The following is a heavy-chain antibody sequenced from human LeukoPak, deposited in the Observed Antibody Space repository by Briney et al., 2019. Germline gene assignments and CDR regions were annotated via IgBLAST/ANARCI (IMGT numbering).Heavy chain of an antibody. Sequence: QPGGSLRLSCAASGFTFSSFAMIWVRQPPGKGLEWVSSIFPTGREIHYADSVRGRFTISRDNSKSTLSLQMNSLRAEDTAIYYCATYRQVMLPFESWGQGTLVTVSS. CDR3: ATYRQVMLPFES. CDR2: IFPTGREI. J-gene: IGHJ4*02. V-gene: IGHV3-23*01. CDR1: GFTFSSFA. D-gene: IGHD5-18*01.